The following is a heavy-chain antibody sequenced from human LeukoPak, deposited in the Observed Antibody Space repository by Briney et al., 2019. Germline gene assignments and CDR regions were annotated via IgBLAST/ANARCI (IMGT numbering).Heavy chain of an antibody. Sequence: SETLSLTCIVSGGSIRSGDYYWTWIRQPPGKGLEWIGYIFYSGNTYYNPSLKSRVTIAIDRSKNQFSLKLSSVASADTAVYYCAREPRFLSNPTPGLQWGQGTLVTVSS. CDR2: IFYSGNT. CDR3: AREPRFLSNPTPGLQ. CDR1: GGSIRSGDYY. V-gene: IGHV4-30-4*08. D-gene: IGHD3-16*02. J-gene: IGHJ4*02.